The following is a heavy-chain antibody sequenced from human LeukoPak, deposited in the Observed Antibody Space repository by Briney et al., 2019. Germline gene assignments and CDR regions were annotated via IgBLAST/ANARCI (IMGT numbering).Heavy chain of an antibody. CDR3: AKEGVYYYYGMDV. J-gene: IGHJ6*02. CDR2: ISYDGSKK. Sequence: PGRSLRLSCAASGFTFSSYGMHWVRQAPGKGLEWVAVISYDGSKKYYADSVKGRFTISRDNSKNTLYLQMNSLRAEDTAVYYCAKEGVYYYYGMDVWGQGTTVTVSS. CDR1: GFTFSSYG. V-gene: IGHV3-30*18.